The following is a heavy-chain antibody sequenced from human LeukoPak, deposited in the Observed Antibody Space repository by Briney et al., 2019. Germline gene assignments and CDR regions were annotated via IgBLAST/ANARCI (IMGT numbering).Heavy chain of an antibody. J-gene: IGHJ4*02. V-gene: IGHV3-23*01. CDR1: GFTFSTYA. CDR3: ARSTVGTSYCTAVDY. Sequence: PGGSLRLSCAASGFTFSTYAMTWVRQAPGKGLEWVSGISAGGDRTYYADSVKGRFTISRDNSKNTLYLQMNSLRAEDTAEYYCARSTVGTSYCTAVDYWGQGTLVTVSS. CDR2: ISAGGDRT. D-gene: IGHD1-26*01.